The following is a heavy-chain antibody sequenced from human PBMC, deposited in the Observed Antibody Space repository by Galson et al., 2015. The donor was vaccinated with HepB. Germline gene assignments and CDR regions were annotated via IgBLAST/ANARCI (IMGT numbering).Heavy chain of an antibody. CDR2: ISYDGSNK. J-gene: IGHJ6*02. CDR1: GFTFSSYA. V-gene: IGHV3-30*04. Sequence: SLRLSCAASGFTFSSYAMHWVRQAPGKGLEWVAVISYDGSNKYYADSVKGRFTISRDNSKNTLYLQMNSLRAEDTAVYYCARVKILWFGELFDGMDVWGQGTTVTVSS. D-gene: IGHD3-10*01. CDR3: ARVKILWFGELFDGMDV.